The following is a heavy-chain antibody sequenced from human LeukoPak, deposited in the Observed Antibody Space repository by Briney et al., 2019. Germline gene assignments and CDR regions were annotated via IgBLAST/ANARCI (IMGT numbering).Heavy chain of an antibody. CDR3: ARGGPLYYYYYYMDV. V-gene: IGHV1-8*01. CDR2: MNPNSGNT. J-gene: IGHJ6*03. CDR1: GYTFTSYD. Sequence: ASVKVSCTASGYTFTSYDINWVRQATGQGLEWMGWMNPNSGNTGYAQKFQGRVTMTRNTSISTAYMELSSLRSEDTAVYYCARGGPLYYYYYYMDVWGKGTTVTVSS.